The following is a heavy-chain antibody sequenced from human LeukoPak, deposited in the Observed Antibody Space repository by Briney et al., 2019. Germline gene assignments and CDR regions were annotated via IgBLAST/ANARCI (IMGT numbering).Heavy chain of an antibody. CDR1: GGSISSGSYY. CDR2: IFTTGST. J-gene: IGHJ6*03. CDR3: ARVPSSSDYYYYYMDV. Sequence: SETLSLTCTVSGGSISSGSYYWSWIRQPAGKGLEWIGRIFTTGSTNYNPSLKSRVTMSIDTSKSQFSLKVTSVTAADTAVYYCARVPSSSDYYYYYMDVWGKGTTVTVSS. V-gene: IGHV4-61*02. D-gene: IGHD6-6*01.